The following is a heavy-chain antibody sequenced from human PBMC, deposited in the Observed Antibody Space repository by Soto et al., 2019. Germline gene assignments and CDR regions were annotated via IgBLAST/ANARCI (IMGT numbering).Heavy chain of an antibody. CDR2: IIPIFGTA. D-gene: IGHD3-10*01. CDR3: ARVFAMVRGVGYYYYGMDV. J-gene: IGHJ6*02. Sequence: QVQLVQSGAEVKKPGSSVKVSCKASGGTFSSYAISWVRQAPGQGLEWMGGIIPIFGTANYAQKFQGRVTITADESTSTAYMELSRLRSESTAVYYCARVFAMVRGVGYYYYGMDVWGQGTTVTVSS. V-gene: IGHV1-69*01. CDR1: GGTFSSYA.